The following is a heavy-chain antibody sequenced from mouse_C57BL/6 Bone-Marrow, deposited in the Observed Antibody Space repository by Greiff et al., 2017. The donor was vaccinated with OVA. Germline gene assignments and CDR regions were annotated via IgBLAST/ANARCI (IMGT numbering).Heavy chain of an antibody. J-gene: IGHJ2*01. CDR1: GYTFTSYW. CDR3: SRCLYDGYSYILDY. V-gene: IGHV1-72*01. Sequence: QVHVKQPGAELVKPGASVTLSCKASGYTFTSYWMPWVKQRPGRGLEWIGRIDPNRGGTKYNEKFKSKATLTVDKPSSTAYMQLSSLTSEDSAVYYCSRCLYDGYSYILDYWGQGTTLTVSA. CDR2: IDPNRGGT. D-gene: IGHD2-3*01.